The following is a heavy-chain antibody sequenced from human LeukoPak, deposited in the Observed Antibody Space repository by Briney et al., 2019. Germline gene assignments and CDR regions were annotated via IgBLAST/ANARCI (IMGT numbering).Heavy chain of an antibody. J-gene: IGHJ3*02. CDR2: IKGDGSAK. V-gene: IGHV3-7*01. D-gene: IGHD5-18*01. Sequence: GRSLRLSCAASGFTLSSYGMHWVRQAPGKGLEWVAFIKGDGSAKKYVDSVKGRFTISRDNAKNSLFLQMNSLRAEDTAVYYCARDRGWIQHDIWGQGTMVTVSS. CDR3: ARDRGWIQHDI. CDR1: GFTLSSYG.